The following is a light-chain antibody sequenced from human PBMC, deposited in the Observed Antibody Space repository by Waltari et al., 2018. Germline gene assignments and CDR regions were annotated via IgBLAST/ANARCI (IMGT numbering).Light chain of an antibody. CDR2: DVH. J-gene: IGLJ1*01. V-gene: IGLV2-14*03. Sequence: QSALTQPASVSGPPGQSITISCTGTSSDVGGYNYVSWYQQHPGKAPKLMIYDVHIRPSGVSDRFSGSKSGNTASLTISGLQSEDEADYYCTSYTRSSTYVFGTGTKVTVL. CDR3: TSYTRSSTYV. CDR1: SSDVGGYNY.